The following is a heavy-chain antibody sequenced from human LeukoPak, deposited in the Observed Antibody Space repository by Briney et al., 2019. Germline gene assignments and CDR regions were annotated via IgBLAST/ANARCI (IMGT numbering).Heavy chain of an antibody. CDR3: AREEGSAFGI. V-gene: IGHV4-59*01. D-gene: IGHD6-6*01. CDR1: GGSISSYY. Sequence: SETLSLTCTVSGGSISSYYWRWIRQPPGKGLEWIGYIYYSGSTNYNPSLKSRVTISVDTSKNQFSLKLSSVTAADTAVYYCAREEGSAFGIWGQGTMVTVSS. CDR2: IYYSGST. J-gene: IGHJ3*02.